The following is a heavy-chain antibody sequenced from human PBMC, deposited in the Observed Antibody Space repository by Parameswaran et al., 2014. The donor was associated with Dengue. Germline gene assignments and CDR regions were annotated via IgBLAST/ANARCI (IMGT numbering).Heavy chain of an antibody. CDR3: AHTAYCVDSNCYPRGHNWFDP. J-gene: IGHJ5*02. V-gene: IGHV2-5*02. D-gene: IGHD2-21*01. Sequence: PGKALEWLALIYWDDDKLYNPSLKNRLTIAKDTSNKQVVLTMTNVDPVDTATYFCAHTAYCVDSNCYPRGHNWFDPWSQGTLVTVSS. CDR2: IYWDDDK.